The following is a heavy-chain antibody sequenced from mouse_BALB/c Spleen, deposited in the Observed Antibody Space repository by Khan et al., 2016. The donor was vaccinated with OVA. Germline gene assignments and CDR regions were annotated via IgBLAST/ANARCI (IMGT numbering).Heavy chain of an antibody. CDR3: ARGGYGTSFAF. V-gene: IGHV1-61*01. CDR2: IDPSDSKT. CDR1: GYTFTSYW. Sequence: QIQLVQSGAELVRPGASVKLSCKASGYTFTSYWMNWVKQRPGQGLEWIGMIDPSDSKTHYNQMFKDKATLTVDKSSNTAYMHLSSLTSEDSAVYCCARGGYGTSFAFWGQGTLVTVSA. D-gene: IGHD2-10*02. J-gene: IGHJ3*01.